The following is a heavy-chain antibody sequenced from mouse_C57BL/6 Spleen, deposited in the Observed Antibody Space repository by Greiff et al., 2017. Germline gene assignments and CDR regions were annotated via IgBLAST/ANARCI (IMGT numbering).Heavy chain of an antibody. CDR2: IDPSDSYT. J-gene: IGHJ4*01. CDR3: ARGYYGSSLYAIDY. V-gene: IGHV1-69*01. Sequence: QVQLQQPGAELVMPGASVKLSCKASGYTFTSYWMHWVKQRPGQGLEWIGEIDPSDSYTNYNQKFKGKSTLTVDKSSSTAYMQLSSLTSEDSAVYYCARGYYGSSLYAIDYWGQGTSVTVSS. CDR1: GYTFTSYW. D-gene: IGHD1-1*01.